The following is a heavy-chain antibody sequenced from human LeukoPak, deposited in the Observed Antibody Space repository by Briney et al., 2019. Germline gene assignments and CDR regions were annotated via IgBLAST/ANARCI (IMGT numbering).Heavy chain of an antibody. J-gene: IGHJ4*02. CDR1: GASINSSGYY. CDR3: ARVRLGVDIDY. V-gene: IGHV4-39*07. Sequence: KPSETLSLTCTVSGASINSSGYYWGWIRQPPGKGLEWIGSIYHSGSTYYNPSLKSRVTISVDTSKNQFSLKLSSVTAADTAVYYCARVRLGVDIDYWGQGTLVTVSS. D-gene: IGHD3-3*01. CDR2: IYHSGST.